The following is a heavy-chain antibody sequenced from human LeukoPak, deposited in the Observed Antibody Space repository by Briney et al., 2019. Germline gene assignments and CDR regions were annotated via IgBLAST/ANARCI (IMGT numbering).Heavy chain of an antibody. CDR3: ARVTALYYYMDV. CDR2: IIPIFGTA. Sequence: SVKVSCKASGGTFSSYAISWVRQAPGQGLEWMGGIIPIFGTANYAQKFQGRVTITADESTSTAYMELSSLRSEDTAVYYCARVTALYYYMDVWGKGTTVTVSS. J-gene: IGHJ6*03. V-gene: IGHV1-69*13. CDR1: GGTFSSYA.